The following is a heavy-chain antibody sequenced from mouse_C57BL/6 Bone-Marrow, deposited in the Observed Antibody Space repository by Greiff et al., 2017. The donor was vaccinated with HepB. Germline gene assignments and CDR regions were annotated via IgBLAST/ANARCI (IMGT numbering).Heavy chain of an antibody. CDR1: GFTFSDYY. V-gene: IGHV5-16*01. Sequence: EVKLVESEGGLVQPGSSMKLSCTASGFTFSDYYMAWVRQVPEKGLEWVANINYDGSSTYYLDSLKSRFIISRDNEKNILYLQMSSLKSEDTATYYCARDRGLYYFDYWGQGTTLTVSS. J-gene: IGHJ2*01. D-gene: IGHD2-3*01. CDR2: INYDGSST. CDR3: ARDRGLYYFDY.